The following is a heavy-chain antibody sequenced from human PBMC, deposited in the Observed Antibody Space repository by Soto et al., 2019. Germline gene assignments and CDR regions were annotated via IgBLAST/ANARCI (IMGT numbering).Heavy chain of an antibody. V-gene: IGHV4-31*03. CDR3: AGDLRYCISTSCPYYYYHGADV. J-gene: IGHJ6*02. CDR2: IYHSGST. Sequence: QVQLQESGPGLVKPSQTLSLTCTVSGGDISADGYYWTWIRQRPGKGLVWIGYIYHSGSTSYDPSLRSRGTSALDPSNHQFSLTLTSVTAADTAVYYCAGDLRYCISTSCPYYYYHGADVWGQGTTVTVSS. D-gene: IGHD2-2*01. CDR1: GGDISADGYY.